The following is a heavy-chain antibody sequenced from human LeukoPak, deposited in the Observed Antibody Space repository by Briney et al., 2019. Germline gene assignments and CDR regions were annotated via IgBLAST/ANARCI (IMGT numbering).Heavy chain of an antibody. D-gene: IGHD2-21*01. CDR1: GYTFTGYY. V-gene: IGHV1-8*02. CDR3: ARAPYYPNPNWFDP. CDR2: MNPNSGNT. J-gene: IGHJ5*02. Sequence: ASVKVSCKASGYTFTGYYMHWVRQATGQGLEWMGWMNPNSGNTGYAQKFQGRVTMTRNTSISTAYMELSSLRSEDTAVYYCARAPYYPNPNWFDPWGQGTLVTVSS.